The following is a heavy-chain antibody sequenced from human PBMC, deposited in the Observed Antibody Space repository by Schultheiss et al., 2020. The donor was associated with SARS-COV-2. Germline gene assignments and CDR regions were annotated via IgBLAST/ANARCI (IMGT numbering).Heavy chain of an antibody. D-gene: IGHD3-9*01. J-gene: IGHJ6*02. CDR3: ARDYDILTGYYKWYYGMDV. CDR2: ISYDGSNK. CDR1: GFTFSSYG. Sequence: GGSLRLSCAASGFTFSSYGMHWVRQAPGKGLEWVAVISYDGSNKYYADSVKGRFTISRDNSKNTLYLQMNSLRAEDTAVYYCARDYDILTGYYKWYYGMDVWGQGTTVTVSS. V-gene: IGHV3-30*12.